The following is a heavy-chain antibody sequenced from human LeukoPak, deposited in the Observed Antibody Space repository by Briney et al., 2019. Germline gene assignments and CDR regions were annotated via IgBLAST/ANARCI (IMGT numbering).Heavy chain of an antibody. J-gene: IGHJ4*02. D-gene: IGHD5-18*01. V-gene: IGHV4-59*01. Sequence: SETLSHTYTISGGSISSYYWSWIRQPPGKGLEWIGYIYYSGSTNYNPSLKSRVTISVDTSKNQFSLKLSSVTAADTAVYYCAGGDGKRGYSYGYYGYWGQGTLVTVSS. CDR2: IYYSGST. CDR1: GGSISSYY. CDR3: AGGDGKRGYSYGYYGY.